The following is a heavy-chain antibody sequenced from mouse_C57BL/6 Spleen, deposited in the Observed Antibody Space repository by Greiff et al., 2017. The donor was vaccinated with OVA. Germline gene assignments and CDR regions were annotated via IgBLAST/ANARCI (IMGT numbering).Heavy chain of an antibody. CDR3: ARSDYDAMDY. CDR2: IRNKANGYTT. Sequence: EVKLVESGGGLVQPGGSLSLSCAASGFTFTDYYMSWVRQPPGKALEWLGFIRNKANGYTTEYSASVKGRFTISRDNSQSILYLQMNALRAEDSATYYCARSDYDAMDYWGQVTSVTVSS. V-gene: IGHV7-3*01. J-gene: IGHJ4*01. CDR1: GFTFTDYY.